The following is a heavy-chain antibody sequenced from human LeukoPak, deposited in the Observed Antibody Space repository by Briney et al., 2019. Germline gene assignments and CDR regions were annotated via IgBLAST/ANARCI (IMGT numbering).Heavy chain of an antibody. V-gene: IGHV3-53*04. CDR3: ARDGRYCIITSCYGYYGMDV. D-gene: IGHD2-2*01. CDR1: GLTVSSNY. Sequence: GGSLRLSCAASGLTVSSNYMSWVRQAPGKGLEWVSVIYSGGSTYYADSVKGRFTISRQNSKNTVDLQKNSLRPEDTAVYYCARDGRYCIITSCYGYYGMDVWGQGTTVTVSS. J-gene: IGHJ6*02. CDR2: IYSGGST.